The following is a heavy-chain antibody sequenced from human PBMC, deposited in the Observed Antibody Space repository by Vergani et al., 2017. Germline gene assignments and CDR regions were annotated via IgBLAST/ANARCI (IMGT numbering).Heavy chain of an antibody. Sequence: QVQVVESGGGVVQPGRSLRLSCAASGFTFSTYALHWARQAPGKGLEWVAVLSYDGNIKYYPDSVKGRFTISRDNSKNTLYLQMNSLRAEDTAVYYCARGPRRFGELSLGYWGQGTLVTVSS. CDR3: ARGPRRFGELSLGY. CDR1: GFTFSTYA. V-gene: IGHV3-30*14. D-gene: IGHD3-10*01. J-gene: IGHJ4*02. CDR2: LSYDGNIK.